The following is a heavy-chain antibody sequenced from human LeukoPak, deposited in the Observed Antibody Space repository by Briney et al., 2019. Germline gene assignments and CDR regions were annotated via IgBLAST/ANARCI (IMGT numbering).Heavy chain of an antibody. V-gene: IGHV3-23*01. CDR3: AKRGAEVGTTVAPGDY. J-gene: IGHJ4*02. Sequence: QTGGSLRLSCAASGFTLSSFAMNWVRQAPGKGLEWVSAISGSGYAYYADSVKGRFTISRDNSKNTLYLQMNSLRAEDTAVYYCAKRGAEVGTTVAPGDYWGQGTLLTVSS. D-gene: IGHD1-26*01. CDR2: ISGSGYA. CDR1: GFTLSSFA.